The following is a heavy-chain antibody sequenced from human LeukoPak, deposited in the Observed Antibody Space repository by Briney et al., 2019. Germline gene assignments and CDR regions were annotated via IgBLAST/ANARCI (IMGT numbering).Heavy chain of an antibody. V-gene: IGHV3-53*01. D-gene: IGHD3-3*01. CDR1: GFTVSTNY. CDR3: ARDPLYDFWSGYHLD. CDR2: IYTGGTT. Sequence: GGSLRLSCAASGFTVSTNYMNWVRQAPGNGLEWVSVIYTGGTTYYAESVRGRFTISRDNSKNTIYLQMNSLRAEDTAVYYCARDPLYDFWSGYHLDWGQGTLVTVSS. J-gene: IGHJ4*02.